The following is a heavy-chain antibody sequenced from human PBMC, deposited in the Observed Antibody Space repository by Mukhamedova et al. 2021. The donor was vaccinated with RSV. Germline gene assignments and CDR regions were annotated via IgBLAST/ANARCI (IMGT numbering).Heavy chain of an antibody. J-gene: IGHJ4*02. CDR3: ARDGGRVAFLAWLTFSY. Sequence: VRQAPGKGLEWVAVIYTGGSTYYADSVKGRFTVSRDNSKNTFYLQMNSLRAEDTAVYYCARDGGRVAFLAWLTFSYWGQGTLVTVS. D-gene: IGHD3-3*02. CDR2: IYTGGST. V-gene: IGHV3-53*01.